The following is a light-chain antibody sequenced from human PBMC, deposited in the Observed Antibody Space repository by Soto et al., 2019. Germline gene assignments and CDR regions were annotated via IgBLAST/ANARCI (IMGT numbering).Light chain of an antibody. J-gene: IGKJ3*01. CDR2: GAS. Sequence: ETVMTQSPATLSVSPGERASLSCRASQGVSSNLAWYQQKPGRAPRILIFGASSRAAGVPDRFSGSGSGTDFTLTINSLQSEDFAVYFCQQYDNLPLTFGPGTKVDIK. CDR3: QQYDNLPLT. CDR1: QGVSSN. V-gene: IGKV3-15*01.